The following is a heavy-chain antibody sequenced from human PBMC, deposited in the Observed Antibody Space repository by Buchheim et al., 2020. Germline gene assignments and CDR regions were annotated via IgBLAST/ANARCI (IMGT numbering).Heavy chain of an antibody. CDR2: IIPMFGKA. J-gene: IGHJ4*02. Sequence: QVQLVQSGTEVKKPGSSVKVSCKASGGTFSNYDISWVRQAPGQGLEWMGGIIPMFGKANYAQKFQGRVTITADESTRTAYMELSRLRSEDTAVYYCARGSEDRQQLVRPFDYWGQGAL. CDR3: ARGSEDRQQLVRPFDY. V-gene: IGHV1-69*01. D-gene: IGHD6-13*01. CDR1: GGTFSNYD.